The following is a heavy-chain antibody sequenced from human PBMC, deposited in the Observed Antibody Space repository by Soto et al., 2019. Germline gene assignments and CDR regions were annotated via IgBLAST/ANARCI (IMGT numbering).Heavy chain of an antibody. CDR3: ARTLDIAVAGTDAFDI. CDR1: GYSFTSYW. Sequence: LGESLKISCKGSGYSFTSYWIGWVRQMPGKGLEWMGIIYPGDSDTRYSPSFQGQVTISADKSISTAYLQWSSLKASDTAMYYCARTLDIAVAGTDAFDIWGQGTMVTVSS. CDR2: IYPGDSDT. D-gene: IGHD6-19*01. J-gene: IGHJ3*02. V-gene: IGHV5-51*01.